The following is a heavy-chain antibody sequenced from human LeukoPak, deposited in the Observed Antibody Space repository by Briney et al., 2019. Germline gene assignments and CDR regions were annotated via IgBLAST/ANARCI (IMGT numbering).Heavy chain of an antibody. D-gene: IGHD2-15*01. CDR3: AKVAVGWRAFDI. CDR2: ISGSGGST. J-gene: IGHJ3*02. Sequence: QPGGSLRLSCAVSGFTFSSYAMSWVRQAPGKGLEWVSAISGSGGSTYYADSVKGRFTISRDNSKNTLYLQMNSLRAEDAAVYYCAKVAVGWRAFDIWGQGTMVTVSS. CDR1: GFTFSSYA. V-gene: IGHV3-23*01.